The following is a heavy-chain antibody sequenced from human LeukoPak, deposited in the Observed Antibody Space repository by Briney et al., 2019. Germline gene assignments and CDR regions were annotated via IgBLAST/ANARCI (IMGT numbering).Heavy chain of an antibody. CDR2: INSDGSST. V-gene: IGHV3-74*01. CDR3: ATDVPAGTIFGY. D-gene: IGHD6-19*01. Sequence: PGGSLRLSCAASGFTFSTYWMHWVRQAPGTGLVWVSLINSDGSSTNYADSVKGRFTISRDNAKNTLYLQMNSLRAEDTAVYYCATDVPAGTIFGYWGQGTLVTVSS. J-gene: IGHJ4*02. CDR1: GFTFSTYW.